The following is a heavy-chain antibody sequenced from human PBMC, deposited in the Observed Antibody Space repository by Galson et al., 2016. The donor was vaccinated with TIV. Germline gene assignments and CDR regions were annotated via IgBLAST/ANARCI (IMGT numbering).Heavy chain of an antibody. J-gene: IGHJ4*02. V-gene: IGHV1-3*01. CDR1: GYTFTIYP. CDR3: ARPPYCGGDCFKYDS. CDR2: INAANGHT. Sequence: SVKVSCKASGYTFTIYPIHWVSQAPGQSLEWMGRINAANGHTKYSQRFQGRVTITRDTSTTTAYMELSSLRSEDTAVYYCARPPYCGGDCFKYDSWGQGTLVTVSS. D-gene: IGHD2-21*01.